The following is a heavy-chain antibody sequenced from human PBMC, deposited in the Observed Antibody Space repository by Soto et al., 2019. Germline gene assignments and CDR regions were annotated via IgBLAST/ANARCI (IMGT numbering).Heavy chain of an antibody. D-gene: IGHD3-16*01. Sequence: PSETLSLTCTVSGGSISSNNWWSWVRQPPGKGLEWIGEIYHTGSTNYNPSLKSRVTISVDKSKNQVSLKLSSVAAADTAVYYCARGYYGYGVDWRTRSIHSWGQGTLLT. V-gene: IGHV4-4*02. CDR3: ARGYYGYGVDWRTRSIHS. CDR2: IYHTGST. J-gene: IGHJ4*02. CDR1: GGSISSNNW.